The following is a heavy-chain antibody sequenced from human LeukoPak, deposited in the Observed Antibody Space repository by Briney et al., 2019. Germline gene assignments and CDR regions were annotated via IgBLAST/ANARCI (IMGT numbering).Heavy chain of an antibody. CDR3: ARVRFIAAAGHFDY. J-gene: IGHJ4*02. Sequence: GGSLRLSCAASGFTFSSNSMNWVRQAPGKGLEWVSYISSTGGTIYYADSMKGRFTISRDNAKNSLYLQMNSLRVEDTAVYYCARVRFIAAAGHFDYWGQGTLVTVSS. CDR1: GFTFSSNS. CDR2: ISSTGGTI. D-gene: IGHD6-13*01. V-gene: IGHV3-48*04.